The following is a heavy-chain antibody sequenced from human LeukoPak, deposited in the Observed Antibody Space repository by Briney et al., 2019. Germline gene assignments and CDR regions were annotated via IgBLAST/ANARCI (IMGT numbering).Heavy chain of an antibody. D-gene: IGHD2-15*01. CDR2: INHSGST. Sequence: SETLSLTCAVYGGSFSGYYWSWIRQPPGKGLEWIGEINHSGSTNYNPSLKSRVTISVDTSKNQFSLKLSSVTAADTAVYYCARALVAASQFDYWGQGTLVTVSS. CDR3: ARALVAASQFDY. CDR1: GGSFSGYY. V-gene: IGHV4-34*01. J-gene: IGHJ4*02.